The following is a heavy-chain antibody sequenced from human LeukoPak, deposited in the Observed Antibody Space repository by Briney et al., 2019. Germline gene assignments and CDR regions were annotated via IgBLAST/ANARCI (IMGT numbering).Heavy chain of an antibody. J-gene: IGHJ4*02. CDR1: VYTFIKYY. CDR3: ASTTAGHY. D-gene: IGHD1-1*01. Sequence: ASVKISCKVSVYTFIKYYIHWVQLAPGKGLEWIGLIDPEDGKTTYAEKFRGRVSMTADTSTDTAFLQLSRLRSEDTTIYYCASTTAGHYWGQGSLVTVSS. V-gene: IGHV1-69-2*01. CDR2: IDPEDGKT.